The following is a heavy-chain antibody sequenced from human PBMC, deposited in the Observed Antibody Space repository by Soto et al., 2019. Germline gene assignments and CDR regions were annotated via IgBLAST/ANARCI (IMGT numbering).Heavy chain of an antibody. CDR3: ARGLKARHDAFDH. V-gene: IGHV3-53*01. CDR2: IYSDGSI. CDR1: EFTVSDNY. J-gene: IGHJ3*01. D-gene: IGHD3-22*01. Sequence: GGSLRLSCAPSEFTVSDNYMNWVRQAPGKGLEWVAIIYSDGSIFYADSVKGRFTISRDNSRNTLYLQMDSLRAEDTAVYYCARGLKARHDAFDHWGPGTMVTVSS.